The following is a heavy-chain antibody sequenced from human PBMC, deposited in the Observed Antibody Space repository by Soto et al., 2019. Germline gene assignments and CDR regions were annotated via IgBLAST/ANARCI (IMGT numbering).Heavy chain of an antibody. CDR3: AGIPAAIGVGWFDP. CDR2: IYYSGST. CDR1: GGSISSSSYY. D-gene: IGHD2-2*02. V-gene: IGHV4-39*01. Sequence: QLQLQESGPGLVKPSETLSLTCTVSGGSISSSSYYWGWIRQPPGKGLEWIGSIYYSGSTYYNPSLKSRVTISVNTSKNQFSLKLSSVTAADTAVYYCAGIPAAIGVGWFDPWGQGTLVTVSS. J-gene: IGHJ5*02.